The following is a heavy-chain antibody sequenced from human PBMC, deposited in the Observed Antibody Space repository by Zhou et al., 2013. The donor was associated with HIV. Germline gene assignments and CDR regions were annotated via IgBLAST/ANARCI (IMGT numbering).Heavy chain of an antibody. CDR1: GYTFPDYD. D-gene: IGHD3-10*01. CDR3: GRRGSWGDRTTIIRGGVDV. Sequence: QVQLVQSGTEVKKPGTSVKVSCKASGYTFPDYDINWVRQATGQGLEWMGWMNPNSGNTGYARKFQGRLTMTTNTSTTTAHMELSSLTSEDTAVYYCGRRGSWGDRTTIIRGGVDVWGQGTTVSVSS. J-gene: IGHJ6*02. CDR2: MNPNSGNT. V-gene: IGHV1-8*01.